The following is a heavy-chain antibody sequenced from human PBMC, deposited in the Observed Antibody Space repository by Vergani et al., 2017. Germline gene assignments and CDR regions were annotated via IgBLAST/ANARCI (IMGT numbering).Heavy chain of an antibody. CDR2: ISYDGSNK. CDR1: GFTFSSYA. Sequence: QVQLVESGGGVVQPGRSLRLSCAASGFTFSSYAMHWVRQAPGKGLEWVAVISYDGSNKYYADSVKGRFTISSDNSKNTLYLQMNSLRAEDTAVYYCARSRDYGDYFEYFQHWGQGTLVTVSS. J-gene: IGHJ1*01. CDR3: ARSRDYGDYFEYFQH. V-gene: IGHV3-30-3*01. D-gene: IGHD4-17*01.